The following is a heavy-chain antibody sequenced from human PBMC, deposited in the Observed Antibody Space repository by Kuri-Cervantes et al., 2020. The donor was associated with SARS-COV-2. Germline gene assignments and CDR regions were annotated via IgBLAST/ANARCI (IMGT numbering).Heavy chain of an antibody. CDR1: GGSFSGYY. D-gene: IGHD3-10*01. V-gene: IGHV4-34*01. CDR2: INHSGST. J-gene: IGHJ6*02. Sequence: SQTLSLTCAVYGGSFSGYYWSWIRQPPGKGLEWIGEINHSGSTNYNPSLKSRVTISVDTSKNQFSLKLSSVTAADTAVYYCARFSSGYYGSGSYYATYYYGMDVWDQGTTVTGSS. CDR3: ARFSSGYYGSGSYYATYYYGMDV.